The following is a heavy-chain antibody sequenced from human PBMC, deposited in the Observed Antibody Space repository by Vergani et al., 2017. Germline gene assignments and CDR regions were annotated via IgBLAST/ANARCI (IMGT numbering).Heavy chain of an antibody. CDR2: INTNTGNP. CDR3: AREKYYYDSGTRGGMDV. CDR1: GYSFTSYA. Sequence: QVQLVQSGAEVKKPGASVKVSCKASGYSFTSYAMNWVRQAPGQGLEWMGWINTNTGNPTYAQGFTGRFVFSLDTSVSTAYLQIGSLKAEDTAVYYCAREKYYYDSGTRGGMDVWGQGTTVTVSS. D-gene: IGHD3-10*01. V-gene: IGHV7-4-1*01. J-gene: IGHJ6*02.